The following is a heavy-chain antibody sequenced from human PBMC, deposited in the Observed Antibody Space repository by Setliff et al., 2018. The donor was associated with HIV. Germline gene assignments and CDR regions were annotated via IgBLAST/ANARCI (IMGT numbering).Heavy chain of an antibody. D-gene: IGHD6-6*01. CDR3: ARGHYSSSSG. J-gene: IGHJ4*02. CDR1: GFDFSDYS. V-gene: IGHV3-21*04. CDR2: ISTGSNYK. Sequence: PGGSLRLSCAASGFDFSDYSMNWVRQAPGKGLEWVSSISTGSNYKYYADSVKGRFTISRDNAKNSLYLQMNSLRAEDTAVYYCARGHYSSSSGWGQGALVTVSS.